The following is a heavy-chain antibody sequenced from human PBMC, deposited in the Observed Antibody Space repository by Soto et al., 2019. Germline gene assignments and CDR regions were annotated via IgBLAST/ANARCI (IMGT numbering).Heavy chain of an antibody. D-gene: IGHD3-16*01. J-gene: IGHJ4*02. CDR3: AREPRFGGADFDH. CDR1: GFTFSSYS. Sequence: GGSLRLSCVASGFTFSSYSMNWVRQAPGKGLEWVSYISSRSSTIHYADSVKGRFTISRDNAKNSLYLQMSSLRDEDTAVYSCAREPRFGGADFDHWGQGTLVTVSS. V-gene: IGHV3-48*02. CDR2: ISSRSSTI.